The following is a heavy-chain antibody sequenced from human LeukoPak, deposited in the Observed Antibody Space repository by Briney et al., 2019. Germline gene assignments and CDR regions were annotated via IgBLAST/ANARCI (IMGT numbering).Heavy chain of an antibody. D-gene: IGHD3-22*01. J-gene: IGHJ4*02. V-gene: IGHV3-66*01. Sequence: GGSLRFSCAASGFTVRRNYMTWGRQAPGKGLEWVSVIYSGGGTYYADSVRGRFTISRDNSKNTVYLQMNSLRAEDTAVYHCARASFWFDDSGYYFDYWVQGAMVSVCS. CDR2: IYSGGGT. CDR3: ARASFWFDDSGYYFDY. CDR1: GFTVRRNY.